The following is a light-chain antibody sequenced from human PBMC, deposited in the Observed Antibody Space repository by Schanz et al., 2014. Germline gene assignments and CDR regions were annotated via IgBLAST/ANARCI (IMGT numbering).Light chain of an antibody. V-gene: IGLV1-44*01. J-gene: IGLJ3*02. CDR1: ISNIGSNT. Sequence: QLVLTQPPSTSGTPGQRVTISCSGGISNIGSNTVDWYQHLPGTAPKLLIYTNDRRPSAVPDRFSGSKSGTSASLAISGLQSEDEADYYCAAWDDSLNGFGVFGGGTKLTVL. CDR2: TND. CDR3: AAWDDSLNGFGV.